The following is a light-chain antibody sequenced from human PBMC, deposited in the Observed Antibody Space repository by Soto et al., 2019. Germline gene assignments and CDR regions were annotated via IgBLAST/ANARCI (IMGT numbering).Light chain of an antibody. CDR3: QQSYTTPYT. Sequence: DIQMTQSPSSLSASVGDRITITCRASQNINTYLNWFQQKPGKAPSLLIYAASRLQSGVPSRFSASGSVTDFTLTINSLQPEDFAAYYCQQSYTTPYTFGQGTKVEIK. CDR2: AAS. J-gene: IGKJ2*01. CDR1: QNINTY. V-gene: IGKV1-39*01.